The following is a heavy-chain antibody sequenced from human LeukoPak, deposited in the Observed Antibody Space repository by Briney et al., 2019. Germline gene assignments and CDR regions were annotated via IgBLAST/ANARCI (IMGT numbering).Heavy chain of an antibody. V-gene: IGHV3-66*01. CDR2: IYSGGST. CDR1: GGSISSSSYY. D-gene: IGHD4-17*01. J-gene: IGHJ4*02. CDR3: ARVFYGDYVFDY. Sequence: ETLSLTCTVSGGSISSSSYYWGWIRQPPGKGLEWVSVIYSGGSTYYADSVKGRFTISRDNSKNTLYLQVNSLRAEDTAVYYCARVFYGDYVFDYWGQGTLVTVSS.